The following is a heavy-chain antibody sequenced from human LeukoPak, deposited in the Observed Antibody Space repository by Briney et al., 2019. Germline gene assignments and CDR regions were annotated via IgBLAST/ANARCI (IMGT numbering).Heavy chain of an antibody. CDR3: ARGMIAARPRGNFDY. D-gene: IGHD6-6*01. J-gene: IGHJ4*02. Sequence: SETLSLTCTLSGGSISSYYWSWIRQPPGKGLEWIGYIYYSGSTNYNPSLKSRVTISVDTSKNQFSLKLSSVTAADTAVYYCARGMIAARPRGNFDYWGQGTLVTVSS. CDR1: GGSISSYY. V-gene: IGHV4-59*01. CDR2: IYYSGST.